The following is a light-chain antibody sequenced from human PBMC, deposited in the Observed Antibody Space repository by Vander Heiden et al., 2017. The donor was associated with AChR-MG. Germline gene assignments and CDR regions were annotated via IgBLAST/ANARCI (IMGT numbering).Light chain of an antibody. CDR3: HQRSSWPLT. CDR2: DAS. J-gene: IGKJ4*01. CDR1: QSIRIY. V-gene: IGKV3-11*01. Sequence: EIVLTQSPATLSLSPGERATLSCRASQSIRIYLAWYQQKPGQAPRLLMYDASNRAPGIPARFSGSGSGTDFTLTISNLEPEDFAVYYCHQRSSWPLTFGGGTKVEI.